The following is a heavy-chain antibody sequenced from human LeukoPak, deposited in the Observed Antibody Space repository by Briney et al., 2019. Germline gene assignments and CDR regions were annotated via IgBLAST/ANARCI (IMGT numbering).Heavy chain of an antibody. Sequence: GGSLRLSCAASGFTFSSYGMSWVRQAPGKGLEWVSSMNSRSSSKYYADSVKGRFTISRDNAKNSLYLQMNSLRAEGTAVYYCAKDPHPYSSSWPIIYYFDYWGQGTLVTVSS. V-gene: IGHV3-21*01. J-gene: IGHJ4*02. CDR1: GFTFSSYG. CDR2: MNSRSSSK. CDR3: AKDPHPYSSSWPIIYYFDY. D-gene: IGHD6-13*01.